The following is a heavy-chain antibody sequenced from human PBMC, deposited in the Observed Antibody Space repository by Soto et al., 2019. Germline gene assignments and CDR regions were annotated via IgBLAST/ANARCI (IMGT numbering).Heavy chain of an antibody. CDR1: GFTFSSYA. CDR2: ISYDGSNK. D-gene: IGHD3-16*01. V-gene: IGHV3-30-3*01. Sequence: QVQLVESGGGVVQPGRSLRLSCAASGFTFSSYAMHWVRQAPGKGLEWVAVISYDGSNKYYADSVKGRFTISRDNSKTTLYLQMNSLRAEDTAVYYCAREGGGATFDYWGQGTLVTVSS. CDR3: AREGGGATFDY. J-gene: IGHJ4*02.